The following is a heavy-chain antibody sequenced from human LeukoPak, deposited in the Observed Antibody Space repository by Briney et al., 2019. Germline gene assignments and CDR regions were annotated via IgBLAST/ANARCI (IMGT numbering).Heavy chain of an antibody. CDR2: ISSSSSII. J-gene: IGHJ4*02. V-gene: IGHV3-48*02. CDR1: GFTFSSYS. D-gene: IGHD3-10*01. Sequence: PGGSLRLSCAASGFTFSSYSMNWVRQSPGKGLEWVSYISSSSSIIFYADSVKGRFTISRDNAKTALYLQMNRLRDDDTAVYYCARDRFYGSGTYQNAGGCFDYWGQGTLVTVSS. CDR3: ARDRFYGSGTYQNAGGCFDY.